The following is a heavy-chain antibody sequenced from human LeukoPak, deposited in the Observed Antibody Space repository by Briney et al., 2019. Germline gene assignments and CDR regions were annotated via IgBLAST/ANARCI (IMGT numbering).Heavy chain of an antibody. V-gene: IGHV3-30*02. CDR1: GFTFSSYG. Sequence: GGSLRLSCGASGFTFSSYGMHWVRQAPGKGLEWVAFIRYDGSNKYYADSVKGRFTISRDNSKNTLYLQMNSLRAEDTAVYYCARVSRPTYYYYMDVWGKGTTVTVSS. J-gene: IGHJ6*03. CDR2: IRYDGSNK. CDR3: ARVSRPTYYYYMDV. D-gene: IGHD1-1*01.